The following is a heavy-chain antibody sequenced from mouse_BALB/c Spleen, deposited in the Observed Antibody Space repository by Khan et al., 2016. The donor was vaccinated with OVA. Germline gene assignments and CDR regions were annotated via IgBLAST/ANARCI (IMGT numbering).Heavy chain of an antibody. CDR1: GYSITSGYG. CDR3: ARTARIKY. Sequence: EVTLAASGPGLVKPSQSLSLTCTVTGYSITSGYGWNWIRQFPGNKLEWMGYISYSGSTNYNPSLKSRISITRDKSKNQFFLQLNSVTTEDTATYYCARTARIKYWGQGTTLTVSS. D-gene: IGHD1-2*01. V-gene: IGHV3-2*02. J-gene: IGHJ2*01. CDR2: ISYSGST.